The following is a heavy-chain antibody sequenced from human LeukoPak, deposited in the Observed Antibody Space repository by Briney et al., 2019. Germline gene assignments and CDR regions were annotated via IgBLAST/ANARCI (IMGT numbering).Heavy chain of an antibody. CDR1: GGTFSSYA. J-gene: IGHJ6*04. D-gene: IGHD3-10*01. CDR2: IIPIFGTA. CDR3: ARGGWFGELYYYGMDV. V-gene: IGHV1-69*13. Sequence: SVKVSCKASGGTFSSYAISWVRQAPGQGLEWMGGIIPIFGTANYAQKFQGRVTITADESTSTAYMELSSLRSEDTAVYYCARGGWFGELYYYGMDVWGEGTTVTVSS.